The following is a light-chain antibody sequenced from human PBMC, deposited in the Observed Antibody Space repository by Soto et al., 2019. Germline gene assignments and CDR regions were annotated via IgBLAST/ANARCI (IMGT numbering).Light chain of an antibody. J-gene: IGLJ1*01. Sequence: QSALTQPASVSGSPGQSITISCTGTSSDVGAYNYVSWYQRHPGTAPKLIIYDVTLRPSGVSNRFSGSKSGNTASLTISGLQAEDEADYYCSSYTTSTTLVFGTGTKVTVL. V-gene: IGLV2-14*03. CDR2: DVT. CDR1: SSDVGAYNY. CDR3: SSYTTSTTLV.